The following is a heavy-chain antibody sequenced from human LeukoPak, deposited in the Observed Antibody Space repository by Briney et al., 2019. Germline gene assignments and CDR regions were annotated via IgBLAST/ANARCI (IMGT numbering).Heavy chain of an antibody. Sequence: SETLSLTCTVSGGSISSYYWSWIRQPPGKGLEWIGYIYYSGSTNYNPSLKSRVTISVGTSKNQFSLKLSSVTAADTAVYYCARHGAIVVVPAAPYYYYGMDVWGQGTTVTVSS. D-gene: IGHD2-2*01. CDR3: ARHGAIVVVPAAPYYYYGMDV. J-gene: IGHJ6*02. CDR2: IYYSGST. V-gene: IGHV4-59*08. CDR1: GGSISSYY.